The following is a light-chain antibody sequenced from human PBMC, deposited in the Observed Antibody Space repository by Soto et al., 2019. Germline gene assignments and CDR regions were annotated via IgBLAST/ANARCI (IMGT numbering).Light chain of an antibody. Sequence: SVLTQPPAPSGSPGPTVSISCTGTISDITDNKYVSWFQQHPGKAPKVLIYEVNKRPSGVPDRFSGSKSGNTASLTVSGLQADDEADYYCNSYVGSNNYVYRTGTKVTVL. CDR2: EVN. J-gene: IGLJ1*01. V-gene: IGLV2-8*01. CDR3: NSYVGSNNYV. CDR1: ISDITDNKY.